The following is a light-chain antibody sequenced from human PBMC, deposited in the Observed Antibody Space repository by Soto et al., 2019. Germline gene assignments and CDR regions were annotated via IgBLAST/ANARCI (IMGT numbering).Light chain of an antibody. CDR3: LQHNSYPRT. J-gene: IGKJ2*01. CDR2: AAS. V-gene: IGKV1-17*01. CDR1: QGIGND. Sequence: DIQMTQSPSSLSASVGDRVTITCRASQGIGNDLGWYQQKPGKAPKRLIYAASSLQSGVPSRFSGSGSGTEFPLTISSLQPEDFATYYCLQHNSYPRTFGQGTKLEIK.